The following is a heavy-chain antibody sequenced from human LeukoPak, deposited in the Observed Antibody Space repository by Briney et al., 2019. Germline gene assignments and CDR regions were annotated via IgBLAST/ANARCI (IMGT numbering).Heavy chain of an antibody. J-gene: IGHJ4*02. D-gene: IGHD5-12*01. CDR1: GFSFSTYS. CDR3: ARDRPHSGYDFDY. Sequence: PGGSLRLSCAASGFSFSTYSMNWVRQAPGKGLEWLSYITDSSSSIFYAESVKGRFTISRDNAKNSLYLQMNSLRAEDTAVYYCARDRPHSGYDFDYWAREPWSPSPQ. CDR2: ITDSSSSI. V-gene: IGHV3-48*01.